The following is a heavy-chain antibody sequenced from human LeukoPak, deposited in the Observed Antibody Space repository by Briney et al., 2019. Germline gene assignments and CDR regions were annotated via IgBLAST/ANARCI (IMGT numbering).Heavy chain of an antibody. CDR1: GGSFSGYY. J-gene: IGHJ5*02. D-gene: IGHD6-13*01. CDR3: ARRPYSSGWYPLGWFDP. Sequence: SETLSLTCAVYGGSFSGYYWSWIRQPPGKGLEWIGEINHSGSTNYNPSLKSRVTISVDTSKNQFSLKLSSVTAADPAVYYCARRPYSSGWYPLGWFDPWGQGTLVTVSS. V-gene: IGHV4-34*01. CDR2: INHSGST.